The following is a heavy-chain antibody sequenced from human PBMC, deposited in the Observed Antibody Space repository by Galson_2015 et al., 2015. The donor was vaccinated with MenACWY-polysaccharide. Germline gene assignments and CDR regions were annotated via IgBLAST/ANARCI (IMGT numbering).Heavy chain of an antibody. D-gene: IGHD2-15*01. V-gene: IGHV3-48*01. CDR2: ITPTGDPK. CDR1: GFSFSSYS. Sequence: SLRLSCAASGFSFSSYSMTWVRRAPGKGLEWLSYITPTGDPKMYADSVKGRFTISRDNAKNSLYLQMNNLRAEDTAVYYCASRGVVTPYSLDYWGQGTLVSVSS. J-gene: IGHJ4*02. CDR3: ASRGVVTPYSLDY.